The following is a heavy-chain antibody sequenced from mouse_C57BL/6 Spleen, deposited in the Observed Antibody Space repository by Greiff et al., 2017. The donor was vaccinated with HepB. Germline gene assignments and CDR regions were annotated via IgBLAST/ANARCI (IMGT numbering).Heavy chain of an antibody. CDR2: IWWDDDK. V-gene: IGHV8-8*01. D-gene: IGHD1-1*01. CDR1: GFSLSTFGMG. CDR3: ARMGYYGSSYGDYAMDY. J-gene: IGHJ4*01. Sequence: QVTLKESGPGILQPSQTLSLTCSFSGFSLSTFGMGVGWIRQPSGKGLEWLAHIWWDDDKYYNPALKSRLTISKDTSKNQVFLKIANVDTADTATYYCARMGYYGSSYGDYAMDYWGQGTSVTVSS.